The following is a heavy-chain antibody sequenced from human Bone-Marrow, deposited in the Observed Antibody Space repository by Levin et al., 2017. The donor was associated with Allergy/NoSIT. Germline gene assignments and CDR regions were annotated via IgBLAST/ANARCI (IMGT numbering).Heavy chain of an antibody. CDR3: ARGAGWVITD. CDR1: GFTLGGYW. CDR2: IKQDGSQK. D-gene: IGHD2-21*01. J-gene: IGHJ4*02. Sequence: GESLKISCAASGFTLGGYWMNWVRQTPGMGPEWVANIKQDGSQKNYVDSVKGRFTISRDNAKNSLYLQMSSLRVEDTAVYYCARGAGWVITDWGQGTLVTVSA. V-gene: IGHV3-7*01.